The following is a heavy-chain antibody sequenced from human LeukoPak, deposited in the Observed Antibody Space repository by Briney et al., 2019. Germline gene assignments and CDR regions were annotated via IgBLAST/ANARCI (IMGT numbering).Heavy chain of an antibody. CDR1: GYSISSGNY. Sequence: PSETLSLTCTVSGYSISSGNYWTWIRQPPGQGLEWIGFVYHSGSTSYNPSLKSRVTISVDTSKNQFSLRLNSVTAADTAVYYCARMAARGMDYWGQGTLVSVSS. D-gene: IGHD6-6*01. CDR2: VYHSGST. J-gene: IGHJ4*02. CDR3: ARMAARGMDY. V-gene: IGHV4-61*01.